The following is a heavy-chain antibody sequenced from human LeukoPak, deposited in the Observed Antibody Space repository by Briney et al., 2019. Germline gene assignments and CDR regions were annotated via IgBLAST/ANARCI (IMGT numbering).Heavy chain of an antibody. CDR3: ARVRYQLRNYYFDY. V-gene: IGHV3-23*01. CDR1: GFTFSSYA. D-gene: IGHD2-2*01. J-gene: IGHJ4*02. Sequence: GGSLRLSCAASGFTFSSYAMSWVRQAPGKGLEWVSAISGSGGSTYYADSVKGRFTISRDNSKNTLYLQMNSLRAEDTAVYYCARVRYQLRNYYFDYWGQGTLVTVSS. CDR2: ISGSGGST.